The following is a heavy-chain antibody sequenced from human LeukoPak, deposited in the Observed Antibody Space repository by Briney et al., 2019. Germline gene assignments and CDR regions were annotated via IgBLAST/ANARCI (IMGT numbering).Heavy chain of an antibody. D-gene: IGHD6-6*01. V-gene: IGHV4-39*07. CDR2: IFYTGST. CDR3: ASQPYLSSSSHNSRFVPQTPRYYYMDV. CDR1: GGSTSSISYY. Sequence: SETLSLSCTVSGGSTSSISYYWGWNRQPPGKGLEWIGNIFYTGSTYYNPSLKSRVTMSVDTSKNQFSLKLSSVTAADTAVYYCASQPYLSSSSHNSRFVPQTPRYYYMDVWGKGTTVTVSS. J-gene: IGHJ6*03.